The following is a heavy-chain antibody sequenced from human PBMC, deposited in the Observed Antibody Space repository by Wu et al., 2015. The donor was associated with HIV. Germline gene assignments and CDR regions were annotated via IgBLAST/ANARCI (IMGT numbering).Heavy chain of an antibody. Sequence: QVQLIQFGAEVHKPGSSVKVSCKASGDGFTSYAVSWVRQAPGQGLEWMGGINPLFGTTEYAQVLQGRFTITTDESTSTAYMSLSSLRFEDTAVYFCASPRSPGFSSAWPTYFDYWGQGTLVTVSS. V-gene: IGHV1-69*05. J-gene: IGHJ4*02. CDR1: GDGFTSYA. D-gene: IGHD6-19*01. CDR3: ASPRSPGFSSAWPTYFDY. CDR2: INPLFGTT.